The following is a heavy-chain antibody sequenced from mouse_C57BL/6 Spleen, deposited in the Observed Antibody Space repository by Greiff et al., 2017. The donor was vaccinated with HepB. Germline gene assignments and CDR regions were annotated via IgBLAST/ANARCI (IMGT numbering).Heavy chain of an antibody. CDR3: AREDTPRRVFDY. Sequence: EVQGVESGGGLVKPGGSLKLSCAASGFTFSSYAMSWVRQTPEKRLEWVATISDGGSYTYYPDNVKGRFTISRDNAKNNLYLQMSHLKSEDTAMYYCAREDTPRRVFDYWGQGITLTVSS. CDR1: GFTFSSYA. D-gene: IGHD2-10*02. CDR2: ISDGGSYT. V-gene: IGHV5-4*01. J-gene: IGHJ2*01.